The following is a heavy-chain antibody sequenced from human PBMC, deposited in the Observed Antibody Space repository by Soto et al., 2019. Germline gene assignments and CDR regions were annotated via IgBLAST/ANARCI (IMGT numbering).Heavy chain of an antibody. J-gene: IGHJ5*02. Sequence: SHTLSLTCAISGDSVSSYSAAWNWIRQSPSGGLEWLGRTYYRSRFFSDYAESVKSRIIINPDTSKNQFSRQLKSVTPEDTAVYYCVRDRYSSSGWFDPWGQGTPVTVSS. CDR3: VRDRYSSSGWFDP. CDR2: TYYRSRFFS. D-gene: IGHD3-10*01. V-gene: IGHV6-1*01. CDR1: GDSVSSYSAA.